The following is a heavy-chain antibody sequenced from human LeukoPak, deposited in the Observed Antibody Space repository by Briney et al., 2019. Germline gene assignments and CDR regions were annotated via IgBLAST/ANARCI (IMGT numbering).Heavy chain of an antibody. CDR1: GGSISSSSYY. CDR2: IYYSGST. V-gene: IGHV4-39*02. CDR3: AREGVPTVINWFDP. Sequence: SETLSLTCTVSGGSISSSSYYWGWIRQPPGKGLEWIGSIYYSGSTYYNPSLKSRVTISVDTSKNQFSLKLSSVTAADTAVYYCAREGVPTVINWFDPWGQGTLVTVSS. J-gene: IGHJ5*02. D-gene: IGHD4-11*01.